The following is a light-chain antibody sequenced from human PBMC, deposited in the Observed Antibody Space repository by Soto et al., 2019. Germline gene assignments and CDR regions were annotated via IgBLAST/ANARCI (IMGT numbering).Light chain of an antibody. CDR2: AAS. CDR1: QDINNY. V-gene: IGKV1-27*01. J-gene: IGKJ4*01. Sequence: DIHMTQSQSSLSAAGGDRVTIACRASQDINNYVVWYQQSPGKVPKLLIYAASTLHSGVPSRFSGSGSGTDFTLTISSLQPEDVATYYCQKYNSAPLTFGGGTKVDMK. CDR3: QKYNSAPLT.